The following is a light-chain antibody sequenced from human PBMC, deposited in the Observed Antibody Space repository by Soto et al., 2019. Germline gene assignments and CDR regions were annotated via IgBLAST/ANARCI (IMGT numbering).Light chain of an antibody. CDR3: QQYNIWPWT. CDR1: QSVSSD. J-gene: IGKJ1*01. CDR2: GAS. Sequence: ERVMTQSPATLSVSPGERVTLSCRASQSVSSDLAWYHQTPGQAPRLLIYGASTRATGIPARFSGSGSGTEFTLTINSLQSEEFAVYYCQQYNIWPWTFGQGTKVEIK. V-gene: IGKV3-15*01.